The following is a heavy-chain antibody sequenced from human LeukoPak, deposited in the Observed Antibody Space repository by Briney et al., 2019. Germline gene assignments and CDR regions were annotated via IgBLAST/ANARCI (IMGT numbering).Heavy chain of an antibody. J-gene: IGHJ4*02. V-gene: IGHV3-15*01. CDR1: GFSSINAW. CDR3: TSGVSTLEY. CDR2: IQSTTNGGTP. Sequence: GGSLRHSCAASGFSSINAWMTWVCQAPGKGLEWVGRIQSTTNGGTPDYATPVKGRFTISRDASKNTLYLQMNSLKTEDTAVYYCTSGVSTLEYRGQGALVTVSS. D-gene: IGHD2-2*01.